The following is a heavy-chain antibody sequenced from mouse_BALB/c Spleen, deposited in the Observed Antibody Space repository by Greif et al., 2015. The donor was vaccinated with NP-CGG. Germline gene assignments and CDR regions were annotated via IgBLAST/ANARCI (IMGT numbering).Heavy chain of an antibody. J-gene: IGHJ2*01. CDR2: IRRGSSTI. Sequence: EVKLMESGGGLVQPGGSRKLSCAPSGFTLSSFELPWVRQAPERGREWFASIRRGSSTIYYADTVKGRFTISRDNPKNTLFLQMTSLRSEDTAMYYCARYDGYYYFDYWGQGTTLTVSS. V-gene: IGHV5-17*02. CDR3: ARYDGYYYFDY. D-gene: IGHD2-3*01. CDR1: GFTLSSFE.